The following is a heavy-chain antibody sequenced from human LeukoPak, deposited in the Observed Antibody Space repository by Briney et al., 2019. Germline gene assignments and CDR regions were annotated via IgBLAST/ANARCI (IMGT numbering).Heavy chain of an antibody. CDR3: ARISYSWNDRGYYYGMDV. V-gene: IGHV1-69*04. J-gene: IGHJ6*02. CDR1: GGTFSSYA. CDR2: IIPILGIA. Sequence: SVXVSCKASGGTFSSYAISWVRQAPGQGGEWMGRIIPILGIANYAQKFQGRVTITADKSTSTAYMELSSLRSEDTAVYYCARISYSWNDRGYYYGMDVWGQGTTVTVSS. D-gene: IGHD1-1*01.